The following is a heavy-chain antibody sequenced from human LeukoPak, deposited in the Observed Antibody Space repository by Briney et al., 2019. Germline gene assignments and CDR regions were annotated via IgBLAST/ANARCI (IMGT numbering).Heavy chain of an antibody. CDR3: ARWYYYDSSGRGDAFDI. CDR2: LYYSGST. D-gene: IGHD3-22*01. J-gene: IGHJ3*02. CDR1: GGSISSSSYY. V-gene: IGHV4-39*01. Sequence: SETLSLTCTVSGGSISSSSYYWGWIRQPPGKGLEWIGSLYYSGSTYYNPSLKSRVTISVDTSKNQFSLKLSSVTAADTAVYYCARWYYYDSSGRGDAFDIWGQGTMVTVSS.